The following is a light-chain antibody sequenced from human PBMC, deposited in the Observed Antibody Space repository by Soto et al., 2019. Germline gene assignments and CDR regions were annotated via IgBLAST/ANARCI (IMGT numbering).Light chain of an antibody. Sequence: DLHLTQSPSSLSSSVGEKVSIFCRASQSIDSYLNWYQQKAGKAPKLLIYDAFNLHSGVPSRFSGSGSGTHFTLTINTLQPEDFATYYCQQSYSKPRITCGQGTRLEIK. V-gene: IGKV1-39*01. CDR3: QQSYSKPRIT. CDR1: QSIDSY. J-gene: IGKJ5*01. CDR2: DAF.